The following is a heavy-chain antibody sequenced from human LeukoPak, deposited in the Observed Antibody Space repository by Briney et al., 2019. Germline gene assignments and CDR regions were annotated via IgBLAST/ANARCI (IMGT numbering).Heavy chain of an antibody. CDR3: AKICSAYSSSSVDGDAPVDY. D-gene: IGHD6-6*01. CDR2: IWYDGSNK. V-gene: IGHV3-33*06. CDR1: GFTFSSYG. Sequence: GGSLRLSCAASGFTFSSYGMHWVRQALGKGLEWVAVIWYDGSNKYYADSVKGRFTISRDNSKNTLYLQMNSLRAEDTAVYYCAKICSAYSSSSVDGDAPVDYWGQGTLVTVSS. J-gene: IGHJ4*02.